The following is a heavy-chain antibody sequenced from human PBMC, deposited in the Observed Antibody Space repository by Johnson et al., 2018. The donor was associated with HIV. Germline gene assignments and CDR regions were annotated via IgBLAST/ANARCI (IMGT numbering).Heavy chain of an antibody. CDR1: GFTFSSYA. CDR3: ARGSIEWELRAFDI. J-gene: IGHJ3*02. Sequence: QVQLVESGGGLIQPGGSLRLSCAASGFTFSSYAMHWVRQAPAKGLEWVAVISYDGSDKYYADSVKGRFTISRDSSKNTLYLQMNSLRAEDTALYYCARGSIEWELRAFDIWGQGTMVTVSS. D-gene: IGHD1-26*01. V-gene: IGHV3-30*04. CDR2: ISYDGSDK.